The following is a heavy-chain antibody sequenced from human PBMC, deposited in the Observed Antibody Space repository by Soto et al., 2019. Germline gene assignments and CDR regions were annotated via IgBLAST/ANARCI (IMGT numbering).Heavy chain of an antibody. Sequence: QLQLQESGSGLVKPSQTLSLTCAVSGGSISSGGYSWSWIRQPPGKGLEWIGYIYHSGSTYYNPSLQIRVTISVDWYKNQFSLKLSSVTAADTAVYYCARAIGWFGELLGGYYFDYWGQGTLVTVSS. CDR2: IYHSGST. V-gene: IGHV4-30-2*01. J-gene: IGHJ4*02. CDR3: ARAIGWFGELLGGYYFDY. D-gene: IGHD3-10*01. CDR1: GGSISSGGYS.